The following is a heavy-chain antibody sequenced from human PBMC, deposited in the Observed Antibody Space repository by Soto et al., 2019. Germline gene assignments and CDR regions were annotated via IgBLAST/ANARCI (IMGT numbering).Heavy chain of an antibody. D-gene: IGHD1-1*01. CDR2: VSGGSGTT. CDR3: AKWNGYGDH. Sequence: EVQLLESGGGLVQPGGSLRLSYTASGFSLSTYGVTWVRQAPGKGLEWVSGVSGGSGTTHYADSVKGRFTITTDNSENTAYLQMNSLRVEDTAVYYCAKWNGYGDHWGQGTLVTVS. J-gene: IGHJ4*02. V-gene: IGHV3-23*01. CDR1: GFSLSTYG.